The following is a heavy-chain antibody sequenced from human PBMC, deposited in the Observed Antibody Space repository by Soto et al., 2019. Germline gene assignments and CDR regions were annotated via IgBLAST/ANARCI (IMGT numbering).Heavy chain of an antibody. CDR2: IYYSGST. CDR1: GGSISSGDYY. Sequence: QVQLQESGPGLVKPSQTLSLTCTVSGGSISSGDYYWSWIRQPPGKGLEWIGYIYYSGSTYYNPSLKSRVTISVDTSKNQFSLKLSSVTAADTVVYYCARGGPSSSPNYNWFDPWGQGTLVTVSS. V-gene: IGHV4-30-4*01. J-gene: IGHJ5*02. CDR3: ARGGPSSSPNYNWFDP. D-gene: IGHD6-6*01.